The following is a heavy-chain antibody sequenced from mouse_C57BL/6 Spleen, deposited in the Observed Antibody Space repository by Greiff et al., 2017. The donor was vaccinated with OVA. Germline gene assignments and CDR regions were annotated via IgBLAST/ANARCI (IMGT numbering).Heavy chain of an antibody. V-gene: IGHV5-9-1*02. D-gene: IGHD2-1*01. J-gene: IGHJ1*03. CDR2: ISSGGDYI. Sequence: EVKLVESGEGLVKPGGSLKLSCAASGFTFSSYAMSWVRQTPEKRLEWVAYISSGGDYIYYADTVKGRFTISRDNARNTLYLQMSSLKSEDTAMYYCTRGDGNYGDWYFDVWGTGTTVTGSS. CDR3: TRGDGNYGDWYFDV. CDR1: GFTFSSYA.